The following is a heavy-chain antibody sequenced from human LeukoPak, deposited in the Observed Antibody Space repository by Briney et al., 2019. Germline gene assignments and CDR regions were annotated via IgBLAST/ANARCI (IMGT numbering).Heavy chain of an antibody. CDR2: LIQDGREK. J-gene: IGHJ4*02. D-gene: IGHD6-19*01. CDR3: ASWGSVAGRRALDY. Sequence: PGGSLRLSCAASGFTFSRYWMTWVRQAPGKGLEWVATLIQDGREKHYVDSVKGRFTISRDNAKNSVDLEMNSLRAEDTAVYFCASWGSVAGRRALDYWGQGTLVTVSS. V-gene: IGHV3-7*03. CDR1: GFTFSRYW.